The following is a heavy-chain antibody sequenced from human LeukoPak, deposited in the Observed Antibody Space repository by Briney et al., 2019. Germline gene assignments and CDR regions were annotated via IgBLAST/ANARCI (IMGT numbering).Heavy chain of an antibody. V-gene: IGHV3-11*05. Sequence: GGSLRLSCAASGFTFSDYYMSWIRQAPGKGLEWVSYISSSSSYTNYADSVKGRFTISRDNAKNSLYLQMNSLRAEDTAVYYCARGLQWIEVWQAYYFDHWGQGTLVTVSS. J-gene: IGHJ4*02. CDR1: GFTFSDYY. D-gene: IGHD5-18*01. CDR2: ISSSSSYT. CDR3: ARGLQWIEVWQAYYFDH.